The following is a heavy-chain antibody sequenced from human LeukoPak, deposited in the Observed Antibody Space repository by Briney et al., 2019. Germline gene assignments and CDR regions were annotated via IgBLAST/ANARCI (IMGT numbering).Heavy chain of an antibody. J-gene: IGHJ4*02. CDR1: GFTFSSYG. V-gene: IGHV3-30*02. CDR3: AKEGRDGYNRIFDY. Sequence: PGGSLRLSCAASGFTFSSYGMHWVRQAPGKGLEWVAFIRYDGSNKYYADSVKGRFTISRDNSRNTLYLQMNSLRAEDTAVYYCAKEGRDGYNRIFDYWGQGTLVTVSS. D-gene: IGHD5-24*01. CDR2: IRYDGSNK.